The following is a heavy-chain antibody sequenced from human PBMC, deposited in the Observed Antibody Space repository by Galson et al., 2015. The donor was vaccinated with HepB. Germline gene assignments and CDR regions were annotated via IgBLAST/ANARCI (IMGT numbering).Heavy chain of an antibody. CDR3: ARDYYGSYYYYYYGMDV. J-gene: IGHJ6*02. CDR1: GFTFSSYG. CDR2: IGSSSSYK. D-gene: IGHD3-10*01. Sequence: SLRLPCAASGFTFSSYGMNWVRQAPGKGLEWVSSIGSSSSYKYYADSVKGRFTISRDNAKNSLYLQMNSLRAEDTAVYYCARDYYGSYYYYYYGMDVWGQGTTVTVSS. V-gene: IGHV3-21*01.